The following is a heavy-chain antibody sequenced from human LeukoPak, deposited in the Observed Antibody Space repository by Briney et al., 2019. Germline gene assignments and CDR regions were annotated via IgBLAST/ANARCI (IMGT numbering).Heavy chain of an antibody. V-gene: IGHV1-69*05. CDR2: IIPIFGTA. Sequence: SVKVSCKASGGTFSSYAISWVRQAPGQGLEWMGRIIPIFGTANYAQKFQGRVTITTDESTSTAYMELSSLRSEDTAVYYCASRAGGPAAIGFDPWGQGTLVTVSS. D-gene: IGHD2-2*01. CDR3: ASRAGGPAAIGFDP. CDR1: GGTFSSYA. J-gene: IGHJ5*02.